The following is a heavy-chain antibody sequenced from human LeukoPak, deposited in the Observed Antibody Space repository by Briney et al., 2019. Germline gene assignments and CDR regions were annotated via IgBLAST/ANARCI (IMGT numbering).Heavy chain of an antibody. CDR2: INAGNGNT. CDR3: VRGPPPIEQWLVGRRGNWFDP. Sequence: GASVKVSCKASGYTFTSYAMHWVRQAPGQRLEWMGWINAGNGNTKYSQKFQGRVTITRDTSASTAYMELSSLRSEDTAVYYCVRGPPPIEQWLVGRRGNWFDPWGQGTLVTVSS. V-gene: IGHV1-3*01. J-gene: IGHJ5*02. D-gene: IGHD6-19*01. CDR1: GYTFTSYA.